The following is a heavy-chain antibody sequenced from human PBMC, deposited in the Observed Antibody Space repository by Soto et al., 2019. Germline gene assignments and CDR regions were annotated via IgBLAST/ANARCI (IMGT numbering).Heavy chain of an antibody. V-gene: IGHV3-30*18. CDR2: ISYDGSNK. D-gene: IGHD2-2*01. CDR3: AKDLSRPGGDIVVVPLCGMDV. Sequence: VAVISYDGSNKYYADSVKGRFTISRDNSKNTLYLQMNSLRAEDTAVYYCAKDLSRPGGDIVVVPLCGMDVWGQGTTVTVSS. J-gene: IGHJ6*02.